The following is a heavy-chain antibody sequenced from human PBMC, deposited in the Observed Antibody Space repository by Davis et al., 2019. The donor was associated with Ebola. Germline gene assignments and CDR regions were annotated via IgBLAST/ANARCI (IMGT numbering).Heavy chain of an antibody. D-gene: IGHD4-17*01. CDR2: IYSGGNT. J-gene: IGHJ2*01. CDR3: VQHGPGDFWYFGL. V-gene: IGHV3-23*03. Sequence: GGSLRLSCAASGFTFSSYAMSWVRQAPGKGLEWVSVIYSGGNTIYADSVKGRLTISRDISENTLYLQMNNLRDEDTAMYYCVQHGPGDFWYFGLWGRGTLVTVSS. CDR1: GFTFSSYA.